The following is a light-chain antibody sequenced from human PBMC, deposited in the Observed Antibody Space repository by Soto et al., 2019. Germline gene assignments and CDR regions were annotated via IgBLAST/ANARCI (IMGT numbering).Light chain of an antibody. CDR1: QSVSSN. CDR3: QQYNSYPWT. V-gene: IGKV3-15*01. J-gene: IGKJ1*01. CDR2: GAS. Sequence: EIVVTQSPVTLSVSPGERATLSCRASQSVSSNLAWYQQKPGQAPRLLIYGASTRATGIPARFSGSGSGTEFTLTISGLQSEDFAVYYCQQYNSYPWTFGQGTKVEIK.